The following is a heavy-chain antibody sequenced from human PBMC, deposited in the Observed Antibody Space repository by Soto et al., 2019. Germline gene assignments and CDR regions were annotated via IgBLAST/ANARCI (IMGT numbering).Heavy chain of an antibody. Sequence: GGSLRLSCAASGFTFSNYGMHWVRQAPGKGLEWVAVIWYDGSNKYYADSVKGRFTISRDNSKNTVYLQMNSLRVEDTAVYYCARLGSAWSLDYWGQGSLVTVPS. D-gene: IGHD6-19*01. J-gene: IGHJ4*02. CDR2: IWYDGSNK. CDR1: GFTFSNYG. V-gene: IGHV3-33*01. CDR3: ARLGSAWSLDY.